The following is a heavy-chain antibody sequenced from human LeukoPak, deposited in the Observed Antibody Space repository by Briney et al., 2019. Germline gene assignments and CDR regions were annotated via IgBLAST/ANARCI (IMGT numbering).Heavy chain of an antibody. CDR2: IYPGDSDT. D-gene: IGHD6-13*01. Sequence: GESLKISCKGSGYSFTSYWIGWVRQMPGKGLEWMGIIYPGDSDTRYSPSFQGQVTISADKSISTAYLQWSSLKASDTAMYYCASRYSSSMTDWYFDLWGRGTLVTVSS. J-gene: IGHJ2*01. V-gene: IGHV5-51*01. CDR3: ASRYSSSMTDWYFDL. CDR1: GYSFTSYW.